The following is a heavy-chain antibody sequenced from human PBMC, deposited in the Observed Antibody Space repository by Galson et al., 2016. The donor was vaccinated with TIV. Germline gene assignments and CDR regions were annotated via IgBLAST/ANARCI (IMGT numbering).Heavy chain of an antibody. J-gene: IGHJ6*02. Sequence: LSLTCTVSGFSINSGYYWGWIRQPPGKGLQWIGSIYESGTTYYNLSLKSRLTMSVDTSKNQFSLKLSSVSAADTAAYYCVREGSTVTMHHYFGMDVWGQGTSVTVSS. V-gene: IGHV4-38-2*02. CDR1: GFSINSGYY. D-gene: IGHD4-17*01. CDR2: IYESGTT. CDR3: VREGSTVTMHHYFGMDV.